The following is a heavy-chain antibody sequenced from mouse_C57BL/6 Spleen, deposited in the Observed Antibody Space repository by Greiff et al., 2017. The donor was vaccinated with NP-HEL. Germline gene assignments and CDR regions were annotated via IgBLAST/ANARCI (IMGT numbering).Heavy chain of an antibody. CDR1: GYAFSSSW. CDR3: ATLLLRSYAMDD. D-gene: IGHD1-1*01. CDR2: IYPGDGDT. Sequence: QVQLKESGPELVKPGASVKISCKASGYAFSSSWMNWVKQRPGKGLEWIGRIYPGDGDTNYNGKFKGKATLTADKSSSTAYMQLSSLTSEDSAVYFCATLLLRSYAMDDWGQGTSVTVSS. J-gene: IGHJ4*01. V-gene: IGHV1-82*01.